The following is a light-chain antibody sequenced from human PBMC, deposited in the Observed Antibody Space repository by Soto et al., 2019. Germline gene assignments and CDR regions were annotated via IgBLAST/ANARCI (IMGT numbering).Light chain of an antibody. Sequence: QSVLTQPPSASGSPGQSVTISCTGTKNDIGVYDFVSWYQHHPGKAPRLIIYEVVQRPSGAPDRFSGSKSGNTASLTVSGLQAADEADYFCKSYAGSNTYVFGGGTKVTVL. CDR2: EVV. CDR3: KSYAGSNTYV. CDR1: KNDIGVYDF. V-gene: IGLV2-8*01. J-gene: IGLJ1*01.